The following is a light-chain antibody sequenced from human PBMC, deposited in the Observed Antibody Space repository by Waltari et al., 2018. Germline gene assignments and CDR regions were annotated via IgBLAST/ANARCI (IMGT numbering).Light chain of an antibody. Sequence: EIVLTQSPATLSLSPGARATLSCRASQNVNVYLAWYQQKPGQAPRLLIYDASNRAPGVPARFSGSGSGTDYTLTISSLEPEDFAVYYCQQRSNWRTFGQGTKLEIK. J-gene: IGKJ2*01. CDR1: QNVNVY. CDR2: DAS. CDR3: QQRSNWRT. V-gene: IGKV3-11*01.